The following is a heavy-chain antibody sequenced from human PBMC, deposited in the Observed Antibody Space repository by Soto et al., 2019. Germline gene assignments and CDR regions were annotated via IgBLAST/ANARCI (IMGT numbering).Heavy chain of an antibody. CDR2: ISSSGDRT. CDR3: ARLPSPNYFDSSGFDY. D-gene: IGHD3-22*01. V-gene: IGHV3-23*01. Sequence: EVQLLESGGGLVPPGGSLRLSCVASGFSFSNHAMNWVRQAPGKGLEWVSAISSSGDRTYYADSVKGRFTISRDSSKNTLYLQMNSLRAEDTAVYYCARLPSPNYFDSSGFDYWGQGTLVSVSS. J-gene: IGHJ4*02. CDR1: GFSFSNHA.